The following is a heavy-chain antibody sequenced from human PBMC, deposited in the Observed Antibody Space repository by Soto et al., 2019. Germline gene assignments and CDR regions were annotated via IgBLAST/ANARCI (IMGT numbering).Heavy chain of an antibody. V-gene: IGHV3-20*04. CDR2: INWNGGST. D-gene: IGHD2-2*01. CDR1: GFTFDDYG. Sequence: GGSLRLSCAASGFTFDDYGMSWVRQAPGKGLEWVSGINWNGGSTGYADSVKGRFTISRDNAKTSLYLQMDSLRDEDTALYFCARVGGSCSTSSCFAYFDSWGQGILVTVSS. CDR3: ARVGGSCSTSSCFAYFDS. J-gene: IGHJ4*02.